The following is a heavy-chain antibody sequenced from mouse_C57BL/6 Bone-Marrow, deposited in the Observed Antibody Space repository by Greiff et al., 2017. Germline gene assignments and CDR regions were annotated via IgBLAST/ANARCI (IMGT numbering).Heavy chain of an antibody. J-gene: IGHJ2*01. CDR2: ISYDGSN. V-gene: IGHV3-6*01. D-gene: IGHD2-5*01. Sequence: EVQLQESGPGLVKPSQSLSLTCSVTGYSITSGYYWNWIRQFPGNKLEWMGYISYDGSNNYNPSLKNRISITRDTSKNQFFLKLNSVTTEDTATYYCARAYYSNGYYFDYWGQGTTLTVSS. CDR1: GYSITSGYY. CDR3: ARAYYSNGYYFDY.